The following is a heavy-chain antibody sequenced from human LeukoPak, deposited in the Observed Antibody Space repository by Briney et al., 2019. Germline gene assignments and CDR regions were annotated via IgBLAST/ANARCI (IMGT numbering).Heavy chain of an antibody. D-gene: IGHD6-19*01. Sequence: EASVKVSCKASGYTFTSYGISWVRQAPGQGPEWMGWISAYNGNTNYAQKLQGRVTMTTDTSTSTAYMELRSLRSDDTAVYYCARDGPQSQWLVYYYYYGMDVWCQGTTVTVSS. CDR1: GYTFTSYG. CDR3: ARDGPQSQWLVYYYYYGMDV. V-gene: IGHV1-18*01. CDR2: ISAYNGNT. J-gene: IGHJ6*02.